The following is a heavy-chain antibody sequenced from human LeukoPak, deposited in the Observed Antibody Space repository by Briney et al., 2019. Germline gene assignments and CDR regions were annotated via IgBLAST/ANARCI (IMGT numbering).Heavy chain of an antibody. Sequence: SVKVSCKASGGTFSSYAISWVRQAPGQGLEWMGGIIPIFGTANYAQKFQGRATITTDESTSTAYMELSSLRSEDTAVYYCAFFLNYDILTGWTPHDGFDCWGQGTLVTVSS. CDR3: AFFLNYDILTGWTPHDGFDC. D-gene: IGHD3-9*01. CDR2: IIPIFGTA. V-gene: IGHV1-69*05. CDR1: GGTFSSYA. J-gene: IGHJ4*02.